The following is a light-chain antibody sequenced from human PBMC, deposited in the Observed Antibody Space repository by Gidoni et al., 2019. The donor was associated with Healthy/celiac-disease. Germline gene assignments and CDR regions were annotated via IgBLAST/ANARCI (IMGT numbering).Light chain of an antibody. CDR2: GAS. CDR1: QSVSSN. CDR3: QQYNNWPPMYT. V-gene: IGKV3-15*01. Sequence: EIVMPQSPATLSVSPGERATLSCSASQSVSSNLAWYQQKPSQAPRLLIYGASTRATGIPARYSGSGSGTEFTLTISSLQSEDFAVYYCQQYNNWPPMYTFGQGTKLEIK. J-gene: IGKJ2*01.